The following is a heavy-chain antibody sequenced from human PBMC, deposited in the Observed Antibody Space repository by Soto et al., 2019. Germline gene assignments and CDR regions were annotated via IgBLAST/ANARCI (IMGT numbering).Heavy chain of an antibody. D-gene: IGHD1-26*01. V-gene: IGHV3-74*01. CDR1: GFTFSYYW. CDR3: ARGDRGAFDL. CDR2: IHSDGSST. Sequence: EVQLVESGGGLVRPGGSLRLSCAASGFTFSYYWMHWVRQAPGKGLVWVSRIHSDGSSTTYADFVKGRFIISRDNASKTVDLQMNSVRVEDTAVYYCARGDRGAFDLWGQGTVVTVSS. J-gene: IGHJ3*01.